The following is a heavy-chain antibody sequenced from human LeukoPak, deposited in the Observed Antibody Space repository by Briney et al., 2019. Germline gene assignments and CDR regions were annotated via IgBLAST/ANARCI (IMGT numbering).Heavy chain of an antibody. CDR3: ARSPAEFFNIVVVTAEYYFDY. D-gene: IGHD2-21*02. J-gene: IGHJ4*02. V-gene: IGHV7-4-1*02. CDR1: GYTFTSYA. CDR2: NNTNTGNP. Sequence: ASVKVSCKASGYTFTSYAMNWVRQAPGQGLEWMGWNNTNTGNPTYAQGFTGRFVFSLDTSVSTAYLQISSLKAEDTAVYYCARSPAEFFNIVVVTAEYYFDYWGQGTLVTVSS.